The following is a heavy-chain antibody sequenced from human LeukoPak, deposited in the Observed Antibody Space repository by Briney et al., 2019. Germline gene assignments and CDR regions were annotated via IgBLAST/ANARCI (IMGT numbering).Heavy chain of an antibody. D-gene: IGHD3-10*02. J-gene: IGHJ6*04. Sequence: GGSLRLSCAASGFTFSSYEMNWVRQAPGKGLEWVSYISSSGSTIYSADSVKGRFTISRDNAKNSLYLQMNSLRAEDTAVYYCAELGITMIGGVWGKGTTVTISS. CDR1: GFTFSSYE. CDR3: AELGITMIGGV. V-gene: IGHV3-48*03. CDR2: ISSSGSTI.